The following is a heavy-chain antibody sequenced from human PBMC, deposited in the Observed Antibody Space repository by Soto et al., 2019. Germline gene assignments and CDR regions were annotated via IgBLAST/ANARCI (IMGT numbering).Heavy chain of an antibody. CDR1: GGTFSSYA. D-gene: IGHD3-3*01. CDR2: IIPIFGTA. V-gene: IGHV1-69*13. J-gene: IGHJ6*02. Sequence: GASVKVSCKASGGTFSSYAISWVRQAPGQGLEWMGGIIPIFGTANYAQKFQGRVTITADESTSTAYMELSSLRSEDTAVYYCARDRSFGVVTRPDYYYYGMDVWGQGTTVTVSS. CDR3: ARDRSFGVVTRPDYYYYGMDV.